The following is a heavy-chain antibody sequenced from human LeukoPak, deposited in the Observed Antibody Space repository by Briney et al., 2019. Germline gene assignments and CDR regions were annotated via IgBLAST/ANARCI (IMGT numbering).Heavy chain of an antibody. Sequence: SETLSLTCAVSGGSSSSSNWWNWVRQPPGKGLEWIGEIDHSGSTYYNPSLKSRVTISVDTSKNQFSLKLSSVTAADTAVYYCASGIAARPPYYWSQGTLVTVSS. J-gene: IGHJ4*02. CDR3: ASGIAARPPYY. CDR2: IDHSGST. CDR1: GGSSSSSNW. V-gene: IGHV4-4*02. D-gene: IGHD6-6*01.